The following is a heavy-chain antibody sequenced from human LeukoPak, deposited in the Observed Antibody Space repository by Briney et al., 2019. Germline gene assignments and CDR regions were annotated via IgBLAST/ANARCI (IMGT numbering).Heavy chain of an antibody. Sequence: PGGSLRLSCAASGFALSGYVMHWVRQAPGKGPESVSAITPDGGTTYYANSVKGRFTISRDNSKNTLYLQMGSLTTDDMAVYYCARENPRGGSDYWGQGTLLTVSS. CDR1: GFALSGYV. D-gene: IGHD5-24*01. V-gene: IGHV3-64*01. CDR3: ARENPRGGSDY. CDR2: ITPDGGTT. J-gene: IGHJ4*02.